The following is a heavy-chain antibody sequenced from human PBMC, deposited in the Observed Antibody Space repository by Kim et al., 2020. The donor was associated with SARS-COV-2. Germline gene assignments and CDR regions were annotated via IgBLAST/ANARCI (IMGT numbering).Heavy chain of an antibody. D-gene: IGHD2-2*01. V-gene: IGHV3-23*01. Sequence: GGSLRLSCVASRFTFSSSARTWVRQAPGKGLEWVSTIFGSGHATYYADSVKSRFVASRDNSKNTLYLQMNNLRGDDTAIYYCAKNVHITSVTFLWYFDLWGRGSSVTVSS. CDR1: RFTFSSSA. CDR2: IFGSGHAT. CDR3: AKNVHITSVTFLWYFDL. J-gene: IGHJ2*01.